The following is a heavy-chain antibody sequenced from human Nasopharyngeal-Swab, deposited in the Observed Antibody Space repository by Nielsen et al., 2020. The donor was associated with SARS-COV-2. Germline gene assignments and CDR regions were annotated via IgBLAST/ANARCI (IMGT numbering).Heavy chain of an antibody. CDR2: INPSGGST. J-gene: IGHJ6*02. D-gene: IGHD3-3*01. V-gene: IGHV1-46*01. CDR3: ARDGGGIFGENYYYGMDV. Sequence: WVRQAPGQGLEWMGIINPSGGSTSYAQKFQGRVTMTRDTSTSTVYMELSSLRSEDTAVYYCARDGGGIFGENYYYGMDVWGQGTTVTVSS.